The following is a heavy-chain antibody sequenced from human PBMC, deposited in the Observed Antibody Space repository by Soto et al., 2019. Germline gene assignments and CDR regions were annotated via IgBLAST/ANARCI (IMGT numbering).Heavy chain of an antibody. CDR3: AGGSSSSGYGMDV. V-gene: IGHV1-46*01. CDR1: GFSFSDYF. J-gene: IGHJ6*04. Sequence: ASVKVSCKASGFSFSDYFMHWVRQAPGQGLEWMGIINPSGDSRNYAQKFQGRVTITRDTSTSTVYMDLSSLRYEDTAVYYCAGGSSSSGYGMDVWGKGTTVTVPS. CDR2: INPSGDSR. D-gene: IGHD6-6*01.